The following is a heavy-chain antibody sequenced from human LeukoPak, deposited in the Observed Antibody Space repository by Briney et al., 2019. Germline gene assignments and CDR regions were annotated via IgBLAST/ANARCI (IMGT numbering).Heavy chain of an antibody. D-gene: IGHD3-22*01. CDR1: GGSITSYY. V-gene: IGHV4-59*01. CDR2: VYYSGST. CDR3: ARVIAAPNWLDP. J-gene: IGHJ5*02. Sequence: PSETLSLTCTLSGGSITSYYWSWIRQPPGKGLEWIGHVYYSGSTKYNPTLQNRVTISVDTPKSHFSLKLTSVTTADTAIYYCARVIAAPNWLDPWGQGILVSVSS.